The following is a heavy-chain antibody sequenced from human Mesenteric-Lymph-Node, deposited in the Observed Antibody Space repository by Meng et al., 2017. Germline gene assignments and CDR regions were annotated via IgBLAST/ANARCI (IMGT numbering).Heavy chain of an antibody. CDR2: INHSGST. Sequence: QVNVQQWGAGLLKPSETLSLTCAVYGGSFSGYYWSWIRQPPGKGLEWIGEINHSGSTNYNPSLKSRVTISVDTSKNQFSLKLSSVTAADTAVYYCARGFFSFVRVFDYWGQGTLVTVSS. J-gene: IGHJ4*02. CDR1: GGSFSGYY. D-gene: IGHD3-10*02. V-gene: IGHV4-34*01. CDR3: ARGFFSFVRVFDY.